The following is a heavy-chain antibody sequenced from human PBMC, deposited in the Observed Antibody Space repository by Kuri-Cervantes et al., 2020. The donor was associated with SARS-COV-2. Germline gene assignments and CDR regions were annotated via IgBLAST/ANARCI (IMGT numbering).Heavy chain of an antibody. D-gene: IGHD2-2*01. J-gene: IGHJ4*02. V-gene: IGHV3-13*01. CDR3: ARGYCSSTSGFE. CDR1: GFTFSSYD. CDR2: IGTAGDT. Sequence: GESLKISCAASGFTFSSYDMHWVRQATGKGLEWVSAIGTAGDTYYPGSVTGRFTISRENAKNSLYLQMNSLRAEDTAVYYCARGYCSSTSGFEWGQGTLVTVSS.